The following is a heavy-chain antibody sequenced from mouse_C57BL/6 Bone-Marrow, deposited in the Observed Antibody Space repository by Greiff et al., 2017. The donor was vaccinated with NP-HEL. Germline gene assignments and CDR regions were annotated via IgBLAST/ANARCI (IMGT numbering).Heavy chain of an antibody. Sequence: EVMLVESGGDLVKPGGSLKLSCAASGFTFSSYGMSWVRQTPDKRLEWVATISSGGSYTYYPDSVKGRFTISRDNAKNTLYLQMSSLKSEDTAMYYCARGGDYDVGAMDYWGQGTSVTVSS. CDR1: GFTFSSYG. CDR2: ISSGGSYT. CDR3: ARGGDYDVGAMDY. J-gene: IGHJ4*01. D-gene: IGHD2-4*01. V-gene: IGHV5-6*01.